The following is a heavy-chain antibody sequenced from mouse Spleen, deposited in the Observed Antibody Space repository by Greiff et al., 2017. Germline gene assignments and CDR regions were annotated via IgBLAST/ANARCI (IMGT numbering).Heavy chain of an antibody. V-gene: IGHV5-17*01. J-gene: IGHJ3*01. CDR1: GFTFSDYG. Sequence: EVQLVESGGGLVKPGGSLKLSCAASGFTFSDYGMHWVRQAPEKGLEWVAYISSGSSTIYYADTVKGRFTISRDNAKNTLFLQMTSLRSEDTAMYYCARRLLNWDGAYWGQGTLVTVSA. CDR3: ARRLLNWDGAY. D-gene: IGHD4-1*01. CDR2: ISSGSSTI.